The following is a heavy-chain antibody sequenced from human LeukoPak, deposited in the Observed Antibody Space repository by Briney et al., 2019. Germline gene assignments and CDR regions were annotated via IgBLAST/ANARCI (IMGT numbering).Heavy chain of an antibody. D-gene: IGHD3-16*01. CDR3: ARDSNGDY. V-gene: IGHV3-48*02. CDR2: ITSTSSTT. Sequence: PGGSLRLSCAASGFTFSSYSMNWVRQAPGKGLDWVSYITSTSSTTYYADSVKGRFTISRDNAKNSLYLQMNSLRDEDTAIYYCARDSNGDYWGQGTLVTVSS. CDR1: GFTFSSYS. J-gene: IGHJ4*02.